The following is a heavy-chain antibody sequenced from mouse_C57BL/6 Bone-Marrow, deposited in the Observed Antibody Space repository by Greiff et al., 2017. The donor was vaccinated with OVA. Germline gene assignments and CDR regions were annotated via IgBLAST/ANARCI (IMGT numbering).Heavy chain of an antibody. CDR3: ATDY. Sequence: QVQLLQPGAELVRPGCSVKLSCTASGFTFTSYWMEWVKQRPGKGLEWIGNIYTSGSETNYNQKFKDKVTLTVDKNSITAYMHLSSLTSEDSAVYYYATDYWGQGTTLTVSS. J-gene: IGHJ2*01. CDR1: GFTFTSYW. CDR2: IYTSGSET. V-gene: IGHV1-61*01.